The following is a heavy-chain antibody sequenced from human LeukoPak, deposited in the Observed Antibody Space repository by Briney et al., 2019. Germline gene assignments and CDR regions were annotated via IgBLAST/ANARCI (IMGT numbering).Heavy chain of an antibody. D-gene: IGHD1-26*01. J-gene: IGHJ4*02. CDR1: GFTVSSNY. CDR2: IYSGGST. V-gene: IGHV3-53*01. Sequence: QSGGSLRLSCAASGFTVSSNYMSWVRQAPGKGLEWVSVIYSGGSTYYADSVKGRFTISRDNSKNTLYLQMNSLRAEDTAVYYCAGGKIVAAWDGRDYWGQGTLVTVSS. CDR3: AGGKIVAAWDGRDY.